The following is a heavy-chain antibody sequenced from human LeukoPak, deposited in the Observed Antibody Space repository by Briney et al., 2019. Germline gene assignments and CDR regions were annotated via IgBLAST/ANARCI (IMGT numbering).Heavy chain of an antibody. CDR2: ISGSGGST. CDR3: ARERLSGSFWTRFDF. V-gene: IGHV3-23*01. CDR1: GFTFSSYA. D-gene: IGHD1-26*01. J-gene: IGHJ4*02. Sequence: GGSLRLSCAASGFTFSSYAMSWVRQAPGKGLEWVSAISGSGGSTYYADSVKGRFTISRDNSKNTLYLQMNSLRAEDTAVYYCARERLSGSFWTRFDFWGQGSLVTVSS.